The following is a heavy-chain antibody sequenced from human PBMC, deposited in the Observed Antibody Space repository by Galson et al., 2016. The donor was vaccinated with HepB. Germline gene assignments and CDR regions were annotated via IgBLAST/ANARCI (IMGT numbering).Heavy chain of an antibody. CDR2: IFWDDDK. CDR1: GLSLSTGGVG. Sequence: PALVKPTQTLTLTCTFSGLSLSTGGVGVGWIRQPPGEALRWLALIFWDDDKRYSPSLKSRLTITKDTSKNQAFLNMTNMDPVDTPTSLSSRSPRSGPGGPGTYYPFDSWGQGALVTVSS. D-gene: IGHD3-22*01. CDR3: SRSPRSGPGGPGTYYPFDS. J-gene: IGHJ4*02. V-gene: IGHV2-5*02.